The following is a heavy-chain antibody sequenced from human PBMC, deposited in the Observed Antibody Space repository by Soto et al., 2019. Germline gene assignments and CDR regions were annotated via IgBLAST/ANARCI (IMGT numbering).Heavy chain of an antibody. D-gene: IGHD2-15*01. CDR1: GYTFTSYA. CDR3: ARLPGYCSGGSCYKFDY. J-gene: IGHJ4*02. CDR2: INAGNGNT. Sequence: ASVKVSCKASGYTFTSYAMHWVRQAPGQRLEWMGWINAGNGNTKYSQNFQGRVTITRDTSASTAYMELSSLRSEDTAVYYCARLPGYCSGGSCYKFDYWGQGTLVTVSS. V-gene: IGHV1-3*01.